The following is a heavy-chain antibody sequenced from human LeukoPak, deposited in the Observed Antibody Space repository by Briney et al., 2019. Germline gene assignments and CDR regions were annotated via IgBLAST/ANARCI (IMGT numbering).Heavy chain of an antibody. J-gene: IGHJ4*02. CDR3: ATGPGGYYFDY. D-gene: IGHD3-3*01. CDR1: GGSFGGYY. V-gene: IGHV4-34*01. Sequence: SETLSLTCSVYGGSFGGYYWSWIRQSPEKGLEWIAEINQSGNTNYNPSLKSRVTISVDTPKNQFSLRVTSVVAADTAVYYCATGPGGYYFDYWGQGTLVTVSS. CDR2: INQSGNT.